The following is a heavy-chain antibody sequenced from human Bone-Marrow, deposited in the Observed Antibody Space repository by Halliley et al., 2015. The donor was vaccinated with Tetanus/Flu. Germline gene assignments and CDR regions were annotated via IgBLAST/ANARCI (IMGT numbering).Heavy chain of an antibody. D-gene: IGHD3-10*01. CDR3: AKDRSGWGRIYYGMDV. Sequence: SLRLSCAASGFAFRDTGMHWVRQAPGKGLEWPAVISYDGNHKFYADSVEGRFTISRDNSDNTLYLQMGSLRPEDTAFYYCAKDRSGWGRIYYGMDVWGQGTTVIVSS. V-gene: IGHV3-30*18. CDR2: ISYDGNHK. J-gene: IGHJ6*02. CDR1: GFAFRDTG.